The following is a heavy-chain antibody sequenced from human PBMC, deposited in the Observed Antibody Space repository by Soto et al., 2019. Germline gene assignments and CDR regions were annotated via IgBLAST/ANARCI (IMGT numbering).Heavy chain of an antibody. Sequence: QVQLVQSGAEVKKPGSSVKVSCKASGGTFSSYTISWVRQAPGQGLEWMGRIIPILGIANYAQKFQGRVTITADKSTSTADRELSSLRSEDTAVYYCARYCGGDCYNADGMDVWGQGTTVTVSS. V-gene: IGHV1-69*02. J-gene: IGHJ6*02. D-gene: IGHD2-21*02. CDR1: GGTFSSYT. CDR2: IIPILGIA. CDR3: ARYCGGDCYNADGMDV.